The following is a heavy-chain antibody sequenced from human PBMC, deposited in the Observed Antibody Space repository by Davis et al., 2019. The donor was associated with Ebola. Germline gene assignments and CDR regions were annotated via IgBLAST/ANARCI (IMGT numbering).Heavy chain of an antibody. Sequence: GESLKISCAASGFTVSSNYMSWVRQAPGKGLEWVSVIYSGGSTYYADSVKGRFTISRDNSKNTLYLQMNSLRAEDTAVYYCARIITIAAAQPNMDVWGQGTTVTVSS. CDR3: ARIITIAAAQPNMDV. J-gene: IGHJ6*02. CDR2: IYSGGST. D-gene: IGHD6-13*01. CDR1: GFTVSSNY. V-gene: IGHV3-53*05.